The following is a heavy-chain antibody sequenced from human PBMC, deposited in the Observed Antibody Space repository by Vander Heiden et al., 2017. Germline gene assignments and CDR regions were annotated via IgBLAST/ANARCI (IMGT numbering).Heavy chain of an antibody. V-gene: IGHV4-34*01. D-gene: IGHD1-26*01. J-gene: IGHJ4*02. Sequence: QVQLQQWGAGLLKPSETLSLTCAVYGGSFSGYYWSWIRQPPGKGLEWIGEINHSGSTNDNPSLKSRVTISVDTAKNQFSMKMSSVTAADTAVYYGARSPSGSYYDYWGQGTLVTVSS. CDR2: INHSGST. CDR1: GGSFSGYY. CDR3: ARSPSGSYYDY.